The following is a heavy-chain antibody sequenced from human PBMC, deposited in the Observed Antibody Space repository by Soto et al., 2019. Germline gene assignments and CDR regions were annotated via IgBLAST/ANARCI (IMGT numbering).Heavy chain of an antibody. CDR2: IIPIFGTA. V-gene: IGHV1-69*13. J-gene: IGHJ3*02. D-gene: IGHD4-17*01. Sequence: SVKVSCKASGGPFSSYAISWVRQAPGQGLEWMGGIIPIFGTANYAQKFQGRVTITADESTSTAYMELSSLRSEDTAVYYCAREATVYRAFDIWGQGTMVTVSS. CDR3: AREATVYRAFDI. CDR1: GGPFSSYA.